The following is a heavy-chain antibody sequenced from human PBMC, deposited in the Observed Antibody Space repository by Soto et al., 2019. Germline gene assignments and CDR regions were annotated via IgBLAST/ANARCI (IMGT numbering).Heavy chain of an antibody. CDR2: ISAYNGNT. J-gene: IGHJ4*02. CDR3: ARVNYYDSSGHPAPDY. CDR1: GYTFTSYG. V-gene: IGHV1-18*01. Sequence: QVQLVQSGAEVKKPGASVKVSCKASGYTFTSYGISWVRQAPGQGLEWMGWISAYNGNTNYAQKVQGRVTMTTDTSTSTAYMELRGLRSDDTAVYYCARVNYYDSSGHPAPDYWGQGTLVTVSS. D-gene: IGHD3-22*01.